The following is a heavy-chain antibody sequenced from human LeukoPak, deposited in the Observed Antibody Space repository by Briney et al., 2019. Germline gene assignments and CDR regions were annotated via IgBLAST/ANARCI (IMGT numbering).Heavy chain of an antibody. J-gene: IGHJ6*03. CDR2: ISGSGGST. CDR3: AKVGYCSGGSCYSIYYYYYMDV. Sequence: GGSLRLSCAASGFTFSSYAMSWVRQAPGKGLEWVSAISGSGGSTYYADSVKGRFTISRDNSKNTLYLQMNSLRAEDTAVYYCAKVGYCSGGSCYSIYYYYYMDVWGKGTTVTVSS. D-gene: IGHD2-15*01. V-gene: IGHV3-23*01. CDR1: GFTFSSYA.